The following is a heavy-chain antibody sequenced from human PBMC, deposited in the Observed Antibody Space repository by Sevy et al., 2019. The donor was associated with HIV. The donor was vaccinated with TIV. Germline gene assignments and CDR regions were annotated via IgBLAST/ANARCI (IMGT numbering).Heavy chain of an antibody. CDR3: ARGVGLDC. D-gene: IGHD1-26*01. CDR2: IRPDGSDK. V-gene: IGHV3-7*01. Sequence: GGSLRLSCAASGFTFSPYWMTWVRQAPGKGLEWVANIRPDGSDKYYVDSVKGRFTISRDNAKNSLYLQMNSLRADDTAMYYCARGVGLDCWGQGALLTVSS. J-gene: IGHJ4*02. CDR1: GFTFSPYW.